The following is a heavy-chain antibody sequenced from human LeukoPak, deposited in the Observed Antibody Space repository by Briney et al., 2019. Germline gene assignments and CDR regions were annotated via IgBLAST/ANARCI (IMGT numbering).Heavy chain of an antibody. Sequence: GGSLRLSCAASGFTFSIYSMDCVRQAPGKGLEWVSSIISSSASIYYADSVKGRFTISRDNAKNSLFLQLNSLRAEDTAVYFCARVGGGTSDRGTIIDYWGQGTLVTVSS. CDR2: IISSSASI. CDR1: GFTFSIYS. V-gene: IGHV3-21*01. J-gene: IGHJ4*02. D-gene: IGHD2-2*01. CDR3: ARVGGGTSDRGTIIDY.